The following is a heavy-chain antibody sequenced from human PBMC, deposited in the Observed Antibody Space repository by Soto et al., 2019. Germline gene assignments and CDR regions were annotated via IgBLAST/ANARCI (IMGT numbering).Heavy chain of an antibody. CDR1: GGSFSGYY. J-gene: IGHJ4*02. V-gene: IGHV4-34*01. CDR3: ARDGSSTSDTPYYFDY. D-gene: IGHD2-2*01. Sequence: SETLSLTCAVYGGSFSGYYWSWIRQPPGKGLEWIGEINHSGSTNYNPSLKSRVTISVDTSKNQFSLKLSSVTAADTAVYYCARDGSSTSDTPYYFDYWGQGTLVTVSS. CDR2: INHSGST.